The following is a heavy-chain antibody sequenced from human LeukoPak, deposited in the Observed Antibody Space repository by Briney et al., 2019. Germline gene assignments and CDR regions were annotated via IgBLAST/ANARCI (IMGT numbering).Heavy chain of an antibody. CDR2: INHNGNVN. Sequence: GGSLRLSCAASGFTFSSYWMNWARQAPGKGLEWVASINHNGNVNYYVDSVKGRFTISRDNAKNTLYLQMNSLRAEDTAVYYCAKDPCGGDCYPSDYWGQGTLVTVSS. V-gene: IGHV3-7*03. D-gene: IGHD2-21*02. J-gene: IGHJ4*02. CDR1: GFTFSSYW. CDR3: AKDPCGGDCYPSDY.